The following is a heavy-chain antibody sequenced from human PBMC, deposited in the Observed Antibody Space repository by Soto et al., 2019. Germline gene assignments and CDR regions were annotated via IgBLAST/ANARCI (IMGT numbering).Heavy chain of an antibody. CDR3: ARSLRACGGVMRYGMDV. Sequence: SSVKVSCKASGGTFISYAIIWVREAPVHGLEWIGGIIPIFGTANDAQKFQGGVTITADKSPSTAYMELSSLRSEGTAVYCCARSLRACGGVMRYGMDVWEQGATVTGSS. CDR2: IIPIFGTA. J-gene: IGHJ6*01. CDR1: GGTFISYA. D-gene: IGHD3-3*01. V-gene: IGHV1-69*06.